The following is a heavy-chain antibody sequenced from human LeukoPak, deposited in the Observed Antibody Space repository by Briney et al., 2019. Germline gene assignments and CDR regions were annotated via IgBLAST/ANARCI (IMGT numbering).Heavy chain of an antibody. Sequence: GGSLRLSCAASGFTFNIYGMHWVRQAPGKGLEWVALIPYDGSNKYYADSVKGRFTVSRDNSKNTLYLQMNSLRAEDTAVYYCVRGAYSSSWLNFDYWGQGTLVTVSS. CDR2: IPYDGSNK. CDR1: GFTFNIYG. V-gene: IGHV3-30*19. CDR3: VRGAYSSSWLNFDY. J-gene: IGHJ4*02. D-gene: IGHD6-13*01.